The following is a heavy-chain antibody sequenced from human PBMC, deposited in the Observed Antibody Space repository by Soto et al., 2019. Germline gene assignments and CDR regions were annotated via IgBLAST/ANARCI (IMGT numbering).Heavy chain of an antibody. J-gene: IGHJ3*01. CDR2: IWHDGSQK. CDR3: EGRDDPFHV. CDR1: GFTFSDYG. Sequence: QVQLVESGGGVVQPERSLRLSCVATGFTFSDYGIHWVRQAPGRGLEWVAVIWHDGSQKYLADSVRGRFTISRDNSKNTVYLQMNSLRAEYTAVYYCEGRDDPFHVWGQGTMVTVSS. V-gene: IGHV3-33*01.